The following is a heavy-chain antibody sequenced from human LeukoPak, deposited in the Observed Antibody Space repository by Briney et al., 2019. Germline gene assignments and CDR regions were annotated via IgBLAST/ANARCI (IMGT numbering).Heavy chain of an antibody. CDR2: IIPILGIA. CDR3: ARDIVAGDFDY. D-gene: IGHD5-12*01. J-gene: IGHJ4*02. Sequence: SVKVSCKASGGTFSSYAISWVRQAPGHGLEWMGRIIPILGIANYAQKFQGRVTITADKSTSTAYMELSSLRSEDTAVYYCARDIVAGDFDYWGQGTLVTVSS. V-gene: IGHV1-69*04. CDR1: GGTFSSYA.